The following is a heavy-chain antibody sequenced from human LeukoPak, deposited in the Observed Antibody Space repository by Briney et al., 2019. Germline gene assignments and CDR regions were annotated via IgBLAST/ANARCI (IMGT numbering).Heavy chain of an antibody. J-gene: IGHJ6*02. D-gene: IGHD3-10*01. Sequence: PGGSLRLSCAASGFTFSSYGMHWVRQAPGKGLEWVAVIWYDGSNKYYADSVKGRFTISRDNSKNTLYLQMNSLRAEDTAVYYCAKDLVYGSGSYYGMDVWGQGTTVTVSS. CDR2: IWYDGSNK. V-gene: IGHV3-30*02. CDR1: GFTFSSYG. CDR3: AKDLVYGSGSYYGMDV.